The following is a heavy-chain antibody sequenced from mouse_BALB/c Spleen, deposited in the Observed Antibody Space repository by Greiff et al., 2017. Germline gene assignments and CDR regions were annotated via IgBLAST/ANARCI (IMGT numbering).Heavy chain of an antibody. V-gene: IGHV5-6*01. CDR3: AREGGGGFYAMDY. Sequence: EVQVVESGGDLVKPGGSLKLSCAASGFTFSSYGMSWVRQTPDKRLEWVATISSGGSYTYYPDSVKGRFTISRDNAKNTLYLQMSSLKSEDTAMYYCAREGGGGFYAMDYWGQGTSVTVSS. CDR2: ISSGGSYT. J-gene: IGHJ4*01. CDR1: GFTFSSYG.